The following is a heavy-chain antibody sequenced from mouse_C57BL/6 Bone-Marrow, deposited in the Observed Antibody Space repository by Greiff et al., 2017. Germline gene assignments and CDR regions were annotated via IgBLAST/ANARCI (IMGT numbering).Heavy chain of an antibody. J-gene: IGHJ2*01. D-gene: IGHD2-2*01. CDR3: VVSTMVTTYLDY. CDR1: GYTFTSYW. Sequence: QVQLQQPGAELVMPGASVKLSCKASGYTFTSYWMHWVQQRPGQGLEWIGEIDPSDSYTNYNQKFKGKSTLTVDTSSSTAYMQLSSLTSEDSAVYYCVVSTMVTTYLDYWGQGTTLTVSS. V-gene: IGHV1-69*01. CDR2: IDPSDSYT.